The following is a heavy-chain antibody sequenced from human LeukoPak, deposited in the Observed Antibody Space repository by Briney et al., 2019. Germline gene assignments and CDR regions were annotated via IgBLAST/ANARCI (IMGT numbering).Heavy chain of an antibody. CDR1: GFNFSNAW. CDR3: TTDEGVDDYFDY. Sequence: GGSLKLSCAASGFNFSNAWMSWVRQAPGKGLEWVGRILGKTDGGTTDYAAPVKGRFIISRDDSTNTLYLQMNSLKTEDTAVYYCTTDEGVDDYFDYWGQGTLVTVSS. D-gene: IGHD3-10*01. J-gene: IGHJ4*02. V-gene: IGHV3-15*01. CDR2: ILGKTDGGTT.